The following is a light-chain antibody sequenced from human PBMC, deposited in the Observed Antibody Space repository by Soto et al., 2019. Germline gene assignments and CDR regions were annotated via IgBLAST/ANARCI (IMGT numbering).Light chain of an antibody. V-gene: IGLV2-8*02. CDR3: SSYAGSNNLKV. CDR1: SSDVGGYNY. Sequence: QSALTQPPSASRSPGQSVTISCTGTSSDVGGYNYVSWYQQHPGKAPKLIIYEVSKRPSGVPDRFSGSKSGNTASLTVSGLQAEDEADYYCSSYAGSNNLKVFGGGTKLTVL. J-gene: IGLJ2*01. CDR2: EVS.